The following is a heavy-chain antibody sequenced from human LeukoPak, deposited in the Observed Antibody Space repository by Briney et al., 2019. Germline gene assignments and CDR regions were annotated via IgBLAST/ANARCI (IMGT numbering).Heavy chain of an antibody. Sequence: PGGSLRLSCAASEFTFSDYYMSWIRQAPGKGLEWVSYISSSGTTIYYADSVKGRFTISRDNAKNSLYLQMNSLRAEDTAVYYCVKVARVATIKYGMDVWGQGTTVTVSS. CDR1: EFTFSDYY. D-gene: IGHD5/OR15-5a*01. CDR3: VKVARVATIKYGMDV. V-gene: IGHV3-11*01. J-gene: IGHJ6*02. CDR2: ISSSGTTI.